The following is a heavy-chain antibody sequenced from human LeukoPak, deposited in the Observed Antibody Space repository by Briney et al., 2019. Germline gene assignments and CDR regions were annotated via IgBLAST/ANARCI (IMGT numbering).Heavy chain of an antibody. CDR2: ISSSSYI. D-gene: IGHD3-3*01. Sequence: SGGSLRLSCAASGFTFSSYSMNWVRQAPGKGLEWVSSISSSSYIYYADSVKGRFTISRDNAKNSLYLQMNSLRAEDTAVYYCARVGDYDFWSGYYMAGWFDPWGQGTLVTVSS. CDR3: ARVGDYDFWSGYYMAGWFDP. V-gene: IGHV3-21*01. CDR1: GFTFSSYS. J-gene: IGHJ5*02.